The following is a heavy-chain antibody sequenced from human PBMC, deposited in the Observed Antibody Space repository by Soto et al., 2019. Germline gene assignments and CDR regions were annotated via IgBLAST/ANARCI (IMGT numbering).Heavy chain of an antibody. D-gene: IGHD6-19*01. CDR2: ISAYNCNS. Sequence: QVQLVQSVAEVKNPRASMKVSCKASGYTFTTYGITRVRQTPGKGLEWMRWISAYNCNSNYAQNLQGRVTMTTDTSTSTGYIGVRSLRSDDTVVYYCARADPGDSSGWYFYWGQVTPVTVAS. J-gene: IGHJ4*02. V-gene: IGHV1-18*01. CDR1: GYTFTTYG. CDR3: ARADPGDSSGWYFY.